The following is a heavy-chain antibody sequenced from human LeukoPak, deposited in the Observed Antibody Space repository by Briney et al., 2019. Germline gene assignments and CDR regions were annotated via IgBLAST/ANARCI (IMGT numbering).Heavy chain of an antibody. CDR2: ISDSSDTI. D-gene: IGHD3-16*02. Sequence: GGSLRLSCVASGFTFNNYRMNWVRQAPGKGLEWVSYISDSSDTIYYADSVKGRFTISRDNSKNTLYLQMNSLRAEDTAVYYCAKNDYVWGSYRFSGTEFDYWGQGTLVTVSS. V-gene: IGHV3-48*01. J-gene: IGHJ4*02. CDR1: GFTFNNYR. CDR3: AKNDYVWGSYRFSGTEFDY.